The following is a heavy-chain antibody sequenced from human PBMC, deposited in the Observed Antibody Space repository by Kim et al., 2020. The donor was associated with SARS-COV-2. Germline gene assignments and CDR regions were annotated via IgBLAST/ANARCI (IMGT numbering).Heavy chain of an antibody. CDR1: GFTFSSYG. CDR2: IWYDGSNK. Sequence: GGSLRLSCAASGFTFSSYGMHWVRQAPGKGLEWVAVIWYDGSNKYYADSVKGRFTISRDNSKNTLYLQMNSLRAEDTAVYYCARDGGDYGDYFVMVEVNYFDYWGQGTLVTVSS. V-gene: IGHV3-33*08. D-gene: IGHD4-17*01. J-gene: IGHJ4*02. CDR3: ARDGGDYGDYFVMVEVNYFDY.